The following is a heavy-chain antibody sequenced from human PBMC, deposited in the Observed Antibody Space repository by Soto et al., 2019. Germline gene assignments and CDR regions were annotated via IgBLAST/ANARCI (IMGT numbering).Heavy chain of an antibody. CDR1: GLTFSTDW. V-gene: IGHV3-74*01. CDR2: INSDGSST. D-gene: IGHD6-19*01. Sequence: PRLSCAPSGLTFSTDWIHSVRQAPGKGLVWVSRINSDGSSTSYAESVKGRFTISRDNAKNTLYLQMNSLRAEDTAVYYCARARIAVAGYDYWGQGTLVTVSS. J-gene: IGHJ4*02. CDR3: ARARIAVAGYDY.